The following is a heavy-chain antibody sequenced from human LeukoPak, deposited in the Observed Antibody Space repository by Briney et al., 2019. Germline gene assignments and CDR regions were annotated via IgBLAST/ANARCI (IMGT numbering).Heavy chain of an antibody. J-gene: IGHJ4*02. CDR1: GGSISSSSYY. Sequence: SETLSLTCTVSGGSISSSSYYWGWIRQPPGKGLEWIGSIYYSGSTYYNPSLKSRVTISVDTSKNQFSLKLSSVTAADTAVYYCARDVTAAFDYWGQGTLVTVSS. V-gene: IGHV4-39*07. D-gene: IGHD6-13*01. CDR2: IYYSGST. CDR3: ARDVTAAFDY.